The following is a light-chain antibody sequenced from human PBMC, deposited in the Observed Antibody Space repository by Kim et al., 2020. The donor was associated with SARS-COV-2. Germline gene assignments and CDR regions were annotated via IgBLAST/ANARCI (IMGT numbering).Light chain of an antibody. J-gene: IGKJ1*01. V-gene: IGKV1-5*03. Sequence: DIQMTQSPSTLSASVGDRVTITCRASQSISIWLAWYQQKPGKAPKLLIYKASSLESGVPSRFSGSGSGTEFTLTISSLQPDDFTTYYCQQYNSYSWTFGQGTKVDIK. CDR2: KAS. CDR1: QSISIW. CDR3: QQYNSYSWT.